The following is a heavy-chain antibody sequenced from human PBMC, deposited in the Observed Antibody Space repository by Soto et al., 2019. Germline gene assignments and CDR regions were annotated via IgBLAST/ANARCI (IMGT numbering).Heavy chain of an antibody. CDR2: LDGSGSHT. D-gene: IGHD1-1*01. J-gene: IGHJ4*02. CDR3: VKARYSSNRGYFDY. Sequence: EVQLLESGGGLVQPGGSLRLSCAASGFTFSSDAMSWVRQAPGRGLEWVSSLDGSGSHTFHADSVKGRFTISRDNSKNTVYLQKNSLRAEDTAVYYCVKARYSSNRGYFDYWGQGTVVNVSS. V-gene: IGHV3-23*01. CDR1: GFTFSSDA.